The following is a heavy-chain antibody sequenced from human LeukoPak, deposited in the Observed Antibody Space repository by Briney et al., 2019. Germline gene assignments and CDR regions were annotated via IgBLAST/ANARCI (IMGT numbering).Heavy chain of an antibody. CDR1: GFTVSSNY. J-gene: IGHJ6*02. Sequence: GGSLRLSCAASGFTVSSNYKSWVRQAPGKGLEWVSAISGSGGSTYYADSVKGRFTISRDNSKNTLYLQMNSLRAEDTAVYYCAKDQGGRPFYYGMDVWGQGTTVTVSS. CDR3: AKDQGGRPFYYGMDV. CDR2: ISGSGGST. D-gene: IGHD2-15*01. V-gene: IGHV3-23*01.